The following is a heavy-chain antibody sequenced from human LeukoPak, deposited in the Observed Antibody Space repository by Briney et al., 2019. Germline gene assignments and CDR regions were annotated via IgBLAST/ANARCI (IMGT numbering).Heavy chain of an antibody. V-gene: IGHV3-23*01. D-gene: IGHD2-2*01. CDR2: ISGSGGST. CDR3: ATGRHQLLFGY. Sequence: GGSLRLSCAASGFTFSSYAMSWVRQAPGKGLEWVSAISGSGGSTYYADSVKGRFTISRDNSKNTLYLQMNSLRAEDTAVYYCATGRHQLLFGYWGQGTLVTVSS. J-gene: IGHJ4*02. CDR1: GFTFSSYA.